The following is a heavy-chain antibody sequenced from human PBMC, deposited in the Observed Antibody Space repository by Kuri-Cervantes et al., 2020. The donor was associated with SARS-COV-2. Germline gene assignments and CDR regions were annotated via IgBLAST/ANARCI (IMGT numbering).Heavy chain of an antibody. CDR3: ARAVRFLEWLPGDYFDY. D-gene: IGHD3-3*01. Sequence: GGSLRLSCAASGFTFSSYSMNWVRQAPGKGLEWVSSISSSSSTIYYADSVKGRFTISRDNAKNTLYLQMNSLRAEDTAVYYCARAVRFLEWLPGDYFDYWGQGTLVTVSS. V-gene: IGHV3-48*01. CDR1: GFTFSSYS. CDR2: ISSSSSTI. J-gene: IGHJ4*02.